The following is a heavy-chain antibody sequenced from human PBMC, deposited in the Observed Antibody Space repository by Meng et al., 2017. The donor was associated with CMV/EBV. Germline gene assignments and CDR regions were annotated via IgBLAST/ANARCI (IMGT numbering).Heavy chain of an antibody. D-gene: IGHD6-13*01. CDR2: IYWDDDK. V-gene: IGHV2-5*02. J-gene: IGHJ5*02. Sequence: TLKESGPTLVKPTQTLTLPCTFSVFSLRTSGVGWGWIRQPPGKALEWLALIYWDDDKRYSPSLKSRLTITKDTSKNQVVLTMTNMVPVDTATYYCAHKGRRMAAAGINWFDPWGQGTLVTVSS. CDR3: AHKGRRMAAAGINWFDP. CDR1: VFSLRTSGVG.